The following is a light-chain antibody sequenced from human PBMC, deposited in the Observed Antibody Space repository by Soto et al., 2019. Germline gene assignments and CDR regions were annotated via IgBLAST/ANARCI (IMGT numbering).Light chain of an antibody. CDR1: SSNIGSNT. CDR3: SSYAGSSNV. J-gene: IGLJ1*01. CDR2: TNN. Sequence: QSVLTQPPSASGTPGQRVTISCSGGSSNIGSNTVNWYQQLPGTAPKLLIYTNNQRPSGVPDRFSGSKSGNTASLTVSGLQAEDEADYYCSSYAGSSNVFGTGTQLTVL. V-gene: IGLV1-44*01.